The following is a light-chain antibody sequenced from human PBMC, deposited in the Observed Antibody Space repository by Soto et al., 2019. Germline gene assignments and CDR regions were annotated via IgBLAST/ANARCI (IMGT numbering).Light chain of an antibody. CDR3: QQYVRSPPSWT. CDR1: QSVSSSY. V-gene: IGKV3-20*01. Sequence: ETVLTQSPGTLSLSPGERATLSCRASQSVSSSYLAWYQQKPGQAPRLLIYDASSRATGIPDRFSGSGSGTAFTLTISRLEPEDFAVYYCQQYVRSPPSWTCGQGTKVEIK. J-gene: IGKJ1*01. CDR2: DAS.